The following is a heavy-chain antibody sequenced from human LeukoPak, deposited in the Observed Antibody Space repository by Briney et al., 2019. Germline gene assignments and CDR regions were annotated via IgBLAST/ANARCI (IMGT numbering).Heavy chain of an antibody. J-gene: IGHJ6*02. CDR3: AKDLSSAITSALVLDV. D-gene: IGHD3-22*01. CDR1: GFTFDDYA. CDR2: ISWNSGSI. V-gene: IGHV3-9*01. Sequence: PGGSLRLSCAASGFTFDDYAMHWVRQAPGKGLEWVSGISWNSGSIGYADSVKGRFTISRDNAKNPLYLQMNSLRAEDTALYYCAKDLSSAITSALVLDVWGQGTTV.